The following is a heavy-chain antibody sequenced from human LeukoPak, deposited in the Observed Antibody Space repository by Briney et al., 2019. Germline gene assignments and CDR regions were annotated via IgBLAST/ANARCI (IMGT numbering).Heavy chain of an antibody. CDR3: ATSQTTSGRYGNAFDI. Sequence: QPGGSLRLSCAASGFTFSICTMNWVRQAPGKGLEWVANIKHDGGEKYYVDSVKGRFTISRDNAKNSLDLQMNNLRVEDTAVYYCATSQTTSGRYGNAFDIWGQGATVTV. CDR1: GFTFSICT. J-gene: IGHJ3*02. V-gene: IGHV3-7*01. D-gene: IGHD6-19*01. CDR2: IKHDGGEK.